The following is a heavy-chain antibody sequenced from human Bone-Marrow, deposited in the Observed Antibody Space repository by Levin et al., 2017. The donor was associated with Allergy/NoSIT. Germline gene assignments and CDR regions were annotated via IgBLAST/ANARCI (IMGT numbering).Heavy chain of an antibody. CDR1: GFTFSNYG. CDR3: ARDPSPYSNYVANWFDH. V-gene: IGHV3-33*01. D-gene: IGHD4-11*01. CDR2: TRYDESKT. J-gene: IGHJ5*02. Sequence: LSLPCAASGFTFSNYGLHWVRQAPGKGLEWVAVTRYDESKTYYADSVKGRFTISRDNSKNTLYLQMNGLRVEDTATYYCARDPSPYSNYVANWFDHWGQGTLVTVSS.